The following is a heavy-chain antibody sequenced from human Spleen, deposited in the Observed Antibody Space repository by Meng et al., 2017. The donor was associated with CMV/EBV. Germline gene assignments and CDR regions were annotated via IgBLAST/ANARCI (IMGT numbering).Heavy chain of an antibody. CDR2: INPNTGAT. CDR3: ARGTATLSDY. V-gene: IGHV1-2*02. CDR1: GYSFTAFY. J-gene: IGHJ4*02. Sequence: KVSCKASGYSFTAFYMHWVRQAPGQGLEYLGWINPNTGATNYTRKFQGRVTMTRDTSTSTVYMELSSLRSEDTAVFYCARGTATLSDYWGQGTLVTVSS. D-gene: IGHD5-18*01.